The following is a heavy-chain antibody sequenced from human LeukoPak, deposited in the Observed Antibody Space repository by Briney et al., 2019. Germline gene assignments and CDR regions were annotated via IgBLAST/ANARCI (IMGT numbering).Heavy chain of an antibody. J-gene: IGHJ6*02. V-gene: IGHV1-24*01. CDR2: FDPEDGET. Sequence: ASVTVSCKVSGYTLTELSMHWVRQAPGKGLEWMGGFDPEDGETIYAQKFQGRVTMTEDTSTDTAYMELSSLRSEDTAVYYCATTPPAAQTYYYYYGMDVWGQGTTVTVSS. D-gene: IGHD2-2*01. CDR1: GYTLTELS. CDR3: ATTPPAAQTYYYYYGMDV.